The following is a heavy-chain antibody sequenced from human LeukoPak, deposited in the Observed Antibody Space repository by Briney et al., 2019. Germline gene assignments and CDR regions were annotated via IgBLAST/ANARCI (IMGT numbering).Heavy chain of an antibody. CDR2: ISGSGGST. CDR1: GFTFSSYP. CDR3: ARVTGRDLGIAAAGTIGY. V-gene: IGHV3-23*01. J-gene: IGHJ4*02. D-gene: IGHD6-13*01. Sequence: PGGSLRLSCAGSGFTFSSYPMRWVRQAPGKGLEWVSAISGSGGSTYYADSVKGRFTISRDNSKNTLYLQMNSLRAEDTAVYYCARVTGRDLGIAAAGTIGYWGQGTLVTVSS.